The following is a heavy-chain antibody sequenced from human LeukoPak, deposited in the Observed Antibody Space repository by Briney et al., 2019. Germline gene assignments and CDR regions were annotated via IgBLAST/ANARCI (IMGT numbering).Heavy chain of an antibody. CDR1: GYTFTSYG. D-gene: IGHD6-19*01. CDR3: ASLPKPGIAVY. CDR2: ISAYNGNT. V-gene: IGHV1-18*01. Sequence: EASVKVSCKASGYTFTSYGISWVRQAPGQGLEWMGWISAYNGNTNYAQKLQGRVTMTTDTSTSTAYMELSSLRSEDTAVYYCASLPKPGIAVYWGQGTLVTVSS. J-gene: IGHJ4*02.